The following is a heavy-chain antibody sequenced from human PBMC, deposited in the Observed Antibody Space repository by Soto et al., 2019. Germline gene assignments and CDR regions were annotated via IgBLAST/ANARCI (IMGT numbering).Heavy chain of an antibody. CDR1: GFTFSSYG. D-gene: IGHD5-18*01. Sequence: GGSLRLSCAASGFTFSSYGMHWVRQAPGKGLEWVAVISYDGSNTYYADSVKGRFTISTDNSTNTLYLQMNSLRAEDTAVYYCAKAIKCGYSYGYVHPYYYYYGMDVWGQGTTVTVSS. J-gene: IGHJ6*02. V-gene: IGHV3-30*18. CDR2: ISYDGSNT. CDR3: AKAIKCGYSYGYVHPYYYYYGMDV.